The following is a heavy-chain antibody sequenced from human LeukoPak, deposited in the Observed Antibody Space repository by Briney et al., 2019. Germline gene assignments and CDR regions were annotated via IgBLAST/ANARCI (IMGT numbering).Heavy chain of an antibody. J-gene: IGHJ4*02. CDR3: ARGLLDYGDYHFDY. CDR2: IYYSGST. V-gene: IGHV4-59*01. Sequence: SETLSLTCTVSGGSISSYYWSWIRQPPGKGLEWIGYIYYSGSTNYNPSLKSRVTISVDTSKNQSSLKLSSVTAADTAVYYCARGLLDYGDYHFDYWGQGTLVTVSS. D-gene: IGHD4-17*01. CDR1: GGSISSYY.